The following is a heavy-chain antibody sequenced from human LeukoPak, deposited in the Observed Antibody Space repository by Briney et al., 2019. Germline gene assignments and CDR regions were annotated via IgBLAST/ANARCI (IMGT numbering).Heavy chain of an antibody. V-gene: IGHV3-7*05. CDR3: ARVGMITFGGVIVPDY. CDR2: IKQDGSEK. CDR1: GFTFSSYW. D-gene: IGHD3-16*02. Sequence: PGGSLRLSCAASGFTFSSYWMSWVRQAPGKGLEWVANIKQDGSEKYYVDSVKGRFTISRDNAKNSLYLQMNSLRAEDTAVYYCARVGMITFGGVIVPDYWGQGTLVTVSS. J-gene: IGHJ4*02.